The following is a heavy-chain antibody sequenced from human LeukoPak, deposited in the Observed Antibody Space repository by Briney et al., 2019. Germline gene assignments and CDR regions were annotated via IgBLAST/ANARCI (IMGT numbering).Heavy chain of an antibody. CDR2: ISYDGINK. Sequence: GGSLRLSCAASGFTFSSYGMHWVRQAPGKGLEWVAVISYDGINKYYVDSVKGRFTISRDNSKNTLYLQMNSLRAEDTAVYYCAKRNIVVVPAAIRYYYYYMDVWGKGTTVTVSS. CDR3: AKRNIVVVPAAIRYYYYYMDV. J-gene: IGHJ6*03. CDR1: GFTFSSYG. V-gene: IGHV3-30*18. D-gene: IGHD2-2*01.